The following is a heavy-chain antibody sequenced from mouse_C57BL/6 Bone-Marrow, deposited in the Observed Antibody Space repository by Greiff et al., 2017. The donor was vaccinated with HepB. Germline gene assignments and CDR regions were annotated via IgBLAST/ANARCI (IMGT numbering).Heavy chain of an antibody. V-gene: IGHV5-4*01. CDR3: ARDRTIPHWYFDV. CDR1: GFTFSSYA. CDR2: ISDGGSYT. D-gene: IGHD2-12*01. Sequence: EVQLKDSGGGLVKPGGSLKLSCAASGFTFSSYAMSWVRQTPEKRLEWVATISDGGSYTYYPDNVKGRFTISRDNAKNNLYLQMSHLKSEDTAMYYCARDRTIPHWYFDVWGTGTTVTVSS. J-gene: IGHJ1*03.